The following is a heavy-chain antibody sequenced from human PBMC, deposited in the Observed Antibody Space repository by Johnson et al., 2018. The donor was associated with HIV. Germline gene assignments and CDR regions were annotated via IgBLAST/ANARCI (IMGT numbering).Heavy chain of an antibody. J-gene: IGHJ3*02. Sequence: QVHLVESGGGLVKPGGSLRLSCAASGFTFSDYYMTWIRQAPGKGLEWVSYISSSGSTIYYADSVKGRFTISRDISKNTLFLQMTSLTADDTAVYYCANSLILDDCNIWGQGTMVTVSS. V-gene: IGHV3-11*01. D-gene: IGHD2-15*01. CDR1: GFTFSDYY. CDR2: ISSSGSTI. CDR3: ANSLILDDCNI.